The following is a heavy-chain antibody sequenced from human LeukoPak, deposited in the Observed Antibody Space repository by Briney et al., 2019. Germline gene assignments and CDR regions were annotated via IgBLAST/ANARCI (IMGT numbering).Heavy chain of an antibody. V-gene: IGHV3-30*02. D-gene: IGHD3-22*01. Sequence: GGSLRLSCAASGFTFSSYGMHWVRQAPGKGLEWGAFIRYDGSNKYYADSVKGRFTISRDNSKNTLYLQMNSLRAEDTAVYYCANFPMIVVVDPYWGQGTLVTVSS. J-gene: IGHJ4*02. CDR1: GFTFSSYG. CDR2: IRYDGSNK. CDR3: ANFPMIVVVDPY.